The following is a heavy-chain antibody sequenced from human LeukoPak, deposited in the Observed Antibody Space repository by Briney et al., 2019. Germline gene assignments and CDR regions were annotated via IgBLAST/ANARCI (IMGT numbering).Heavy chain of an antibody. V-gene: IGHV4-4*07. J-gene: IGHJ6*02. CDR3: ARGKGSYGMDV. CDR1: GGSISSYY. Sequence: SETLSLTCTVAGGSISSYYWSWIGQPAGKGLEWIGRIYTSGSTNYKSSLKSRVSMSVDTSKNQFSLKLSSVTAADTAVYYCARGKGSYGMDVWGQGTTVTVSS. CDR2: IYTSGST.